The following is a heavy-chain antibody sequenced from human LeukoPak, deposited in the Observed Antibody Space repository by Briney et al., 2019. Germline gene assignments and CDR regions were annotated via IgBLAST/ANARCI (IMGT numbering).Heavy chain of an antibody. D-gene: IGHD6-13*01. CDR1: GGSISSYY. Sequence: SETLSLTCTVSGGSISSYYWSWIRQPPGKGLEWIGEINHSGSTNYNPSLKSRVTISVDTSKNQFSLKLSSVTAADTAVYYCARWLAGLQNFDYWGQGTLVTVSS. J-gene: IGHJ4*02. CDR2: INHSGST. CDR3: ARWLAGLQNFDY. V-gene: IGHV4-34*01.